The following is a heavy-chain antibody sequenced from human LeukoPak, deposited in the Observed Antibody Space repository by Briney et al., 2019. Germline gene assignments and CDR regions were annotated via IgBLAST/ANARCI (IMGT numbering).Heavy chain of an antibody. CDR3: ATHEDYYYMDV. CDR2: IYHSGST. Sequence: PSETLSLTRTVSGYSISSGYYWGWIRQPPGKGLEWIGSIYHSGSTYYNPSLKSRVTISVDTSKNQFSLKLSSVTAADTAVYYCATHEDYYYMDVWGKGTTVTVSS. J-gene: IGHJ6*03. V-gene: IGHV4-38-2*02. CDR1: GYSISSGYY.